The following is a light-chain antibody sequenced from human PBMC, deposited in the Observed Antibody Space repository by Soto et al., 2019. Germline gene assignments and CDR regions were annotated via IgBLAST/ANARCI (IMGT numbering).Light chain of an antibody. CDR1: QSIGSW. Sequence: DIQMTQSPSTLSASVGDRVTITCRASQSIGSWLAWYQQKPGKAPNLLIYKASSLESGVPSRFSGSGSGTEFTLTISSLQPDDFATYFCQHYYGYSWTFGQGTKVEI. J-gene: IGKJ1*01. V-gene: IGKV1-5*03. CDR3: QHYYGYSWT. CDR2: KAS.